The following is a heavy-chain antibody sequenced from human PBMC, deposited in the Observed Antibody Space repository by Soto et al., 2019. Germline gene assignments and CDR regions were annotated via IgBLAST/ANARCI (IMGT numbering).Heavy chain of an antibody. CDR2: TYYRGSA. J-gene: IGHJ4*02. D-gene: IGHD3-22*01. CDR3: ARRSYDNSGYYYVDY. CDR1: GDSITSSNKY. V-gene: IGHV4-39*01. Sequence: QLHLQESGPGLVKPSETLSLTCTVSGDSITSSNKYWGWPRQPPGKGLEWIGSTYYRGSAYYSPSLKSRVTISIDSSENQLSLKLSSVTAADTAVYYCARRSYDNSGYYYVDYWGQGTLVTVSS.